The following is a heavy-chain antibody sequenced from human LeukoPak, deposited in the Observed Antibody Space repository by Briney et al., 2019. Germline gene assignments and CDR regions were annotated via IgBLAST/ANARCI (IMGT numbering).Heavy chain of an antibody. CDR3: ARPHSTFFDQDAAYYFDY. CDR1: GGYFSGYY. Sequence: SETLSLTCAVYGGYFSGYYWSWIRQPPGKGLEWIGEINHSGSTNYNPSLKGRVTISVDTSKNHFYLKLNSVTAADTAVYYCARPHSTFFDQDAAYYFDYWGQGSLVTVSS. J-gene: IGHJ4*02. V-gene: IGHV4-34*01. D-gene: IGHD3-9*01. CDR2: INHSGST.